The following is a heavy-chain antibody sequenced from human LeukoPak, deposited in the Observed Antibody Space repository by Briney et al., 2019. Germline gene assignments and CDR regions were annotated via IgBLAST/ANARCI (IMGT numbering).Heavy chain of an antibody. CDR2: FDPEDGET. CDR1: GYTLTELS. V-gene: IGHV1-24*01. CDR3: ATEISGDYFFDY. J-gene: IGHJ4*02. D-gene: IGHD4-17*01. Sequence: GASVKVSFKVSGYTLTELSMHWVRQAPGKGLEWMGGFDPEDGETIYAQKFQGRVTMTEDTSTDTAYMELSSLRSEDTAVYYCATEISGDYFFDYWGQGTLVTVSS.